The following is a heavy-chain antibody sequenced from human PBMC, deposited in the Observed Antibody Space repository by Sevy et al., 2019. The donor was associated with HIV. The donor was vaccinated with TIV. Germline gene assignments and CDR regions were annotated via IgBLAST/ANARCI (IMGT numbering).Heavy chain of an antibody. CDR1: GFTFSSYW. J-gene: IGHJ3*02. CDR2: IKQEGSEK. V-gene: IGHV3-7*01. Sequence: GGSLRLSCAASGFTFSSYWMSWVRQAPGKGLEWLANIKQEGSEKYYVDSVKGRFTISRDNAKNSLYLQMNSLIAEDTAVYYCTREIKAYYYDSSGYRGSAFDIWGQGTMVTVSS. CDR3: TREIKAYYYDSSGYRGSAFDI. D-gene: IGHD3-22*01.